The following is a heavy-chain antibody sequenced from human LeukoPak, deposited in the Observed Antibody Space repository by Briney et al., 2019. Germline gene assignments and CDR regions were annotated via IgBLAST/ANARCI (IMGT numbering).Heavy chain of an antibody. CDR3: ARERGNLRGDAFDI. D-gene: IGHD1-26*01. V-gene: IGHV4-4*07. CDR2: IYSSGNT. Sequence: SETLSLTCTVSGGSISPYYWTWIRQPAGKGLEWIGRIYSSGNTNYNPSLESRVTMSIDTSKKQISLKLTSVTAADTAVYYCARERGNLRGDAFDIWGQGTMVTVSS. CDR1: GGSISPYY. J-gene: IGHJ3*02.